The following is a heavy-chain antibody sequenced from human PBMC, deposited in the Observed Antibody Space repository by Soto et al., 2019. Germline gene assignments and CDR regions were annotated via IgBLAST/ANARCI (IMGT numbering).Heavy chain of an antibody. CDR1: GFTFSSYW. Sequence: PGGSLRLSCAASGFTFSSYWMHWVRQAPGKGLVWVSRINSDGSSTSYADSVKGRFTISRDNAKNTLYLQMNSLRAEDTAVYYCARTNQYSSSWYEYYYYGMDVWGQGTTVTVSS. CDR3: ARTNQYSSSWYEYYYYGMDV. CDR2: INSDGSST. J-gene: IGHJ6*02. D-gene: IGHD6-13*01. V-gene: IGHV3-74*01.